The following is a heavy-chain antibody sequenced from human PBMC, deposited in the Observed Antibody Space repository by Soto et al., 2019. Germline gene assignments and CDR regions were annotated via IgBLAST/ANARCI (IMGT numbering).Heavy chain of an antibody. V-gene: IGHV1-69*13. D-gene: IGHD6-19*01. CDR2: IIPIFGTA. Sequence: ASVRVSCKASGGTFSSYAISWVRQAPGQGLEWMGGIIPIFGTANYAQKFQGRVTITADESTSTAYMELSSLRSEDTAVYYCARSLRRRWLVWLLDYWGQGTLVTVSS. CDR1: GGTFSSYA. J-gene: IGHJ4*02. CDR3: ARSLRRRWLVWLLDY.